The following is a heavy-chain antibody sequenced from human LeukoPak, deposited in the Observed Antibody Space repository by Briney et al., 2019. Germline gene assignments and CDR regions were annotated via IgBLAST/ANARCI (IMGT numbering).Heavy chain of an antibody. D-gene: IGHD2-21*02. Sequence: SETLSLTCAVSGGSISSADYYWSWIRQSPGKGLGWIGFIYYSGSTYYNPSLKSRVTISVDTSKNQFSLKLRSVTAADTAVYYCASIVVVTAAIDYWGQGTLVTVSS. CDR1: GGSISSADYY. J-gene: IGHJ4*02. CDR2: IYYSGST. V-gene: IGHV4-30-4*01. CDR3: ASIVVVTAAIDY.